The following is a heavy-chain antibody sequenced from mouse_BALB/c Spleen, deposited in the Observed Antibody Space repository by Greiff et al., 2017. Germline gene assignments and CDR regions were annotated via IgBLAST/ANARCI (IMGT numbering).Heavy chain of an antibody. CDR1: GYSITSDYA. V-gene: IGHV3-2*02. J-gene: IGHJ2*01. CDR2: ISYSGST. CDR3: ARTYGYLYYFDY. D-gene: IGHD1-2*01. Sequence: EVQLKESGPGLVKPSQSLSLTCTVTGYSITSDYAWNWIRQFPGNKLEWMGYISYSGSTSYNPSLKSRISITRDTSKNQFFLQLNSVTTEDTATYYCARTYGYLYYFDYWGQGTTLTVSS.